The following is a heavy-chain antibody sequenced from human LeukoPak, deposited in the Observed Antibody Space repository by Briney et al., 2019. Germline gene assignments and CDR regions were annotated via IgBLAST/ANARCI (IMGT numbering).Heavy chain of an antibody. CDR2: IWYDGSNK. CDR1: GFTFSSYG. J-gene: IGHJ4*02. D-gene: IGHD1-14*01. V-gene: IGHV3-30*02. Sequence: GGSLRLSCAASGFTFSSYGMHWVRQAPGKGLEWVAVIWYDGSNKYYADSVKGRFTISRDNSKNTLYLQMNSLKTEDTALYYCTTIDYWGQGTLVTVSS. CDR3: TTIDY.